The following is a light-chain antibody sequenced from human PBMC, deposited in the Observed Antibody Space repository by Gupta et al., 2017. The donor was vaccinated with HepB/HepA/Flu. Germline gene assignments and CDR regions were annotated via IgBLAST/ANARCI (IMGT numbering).Light chain of an antibody. V-gene: IGLV10-54*04. J-gene: IGLJ2*01. CDR3: SAWDSSLTGVV. CDR1: SNNVGDQG. CDR2: RNN. Sequence: QAGLTQPPSVSKGLRQTATLTCTGNSNNVGDQGAAWLQQHQGHPPKLLSYRNNNRPSGISERFSASRSGNTDSLNITGLQPDDEADYYCSAWDSSLTGVVFGGGTKLTV.